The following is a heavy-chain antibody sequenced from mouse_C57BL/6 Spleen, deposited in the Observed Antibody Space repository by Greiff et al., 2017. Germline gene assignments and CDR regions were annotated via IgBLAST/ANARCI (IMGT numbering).Heavy chain of an antibody. CDR3: ARGASYYIDY. J-gene: IGHJ2*01. D-gene: IGHD3-1*01. Sequence: QVHVKQSGAELVKPGASVKLSCKASGYTFTSYWMNWVKQRPGQGLEWIGYINPSSGYTKYNQKFKDKATMTADKSSSTAYMQLSSLTYEDSAVYYCARGASYYIDYWGQGTTLTVSS. CDR1: GYTFTSYW. CDR2: INPSSGYT. V-gene: IGHV1-7*01.